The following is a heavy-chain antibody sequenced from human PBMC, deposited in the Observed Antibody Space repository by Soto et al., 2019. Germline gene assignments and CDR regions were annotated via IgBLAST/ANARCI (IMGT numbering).Heavy chain of an antibody. Sequence: GGSLRLSCAASGFTFSTYAMIWVRHAPGEGLEWVSAISGSGDSTYYADSVKGRFTISRDNSKNTLYLQMSSLRAEDTAIYYCAKDSFINLRGYDSYWGQGTLVTVSS. V-gene: IGHV3-23*01. D-gene: IGHD5-12*01. CDR2: ISGSGDST. CDR1: GFTFSTYA. CDR3: AKDSFINLRGYDSY. J-gene: IGHJ4*02.